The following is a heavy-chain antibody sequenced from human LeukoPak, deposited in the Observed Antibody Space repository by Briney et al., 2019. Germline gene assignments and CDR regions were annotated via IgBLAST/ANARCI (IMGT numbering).Heavy chain of an antibody. J-gene: IGHJ4*02. CDR2: FGISGTI. D-gene: IGHD4-17*01. V-gene: IGHV3-48*01. CDR1: GFTVNTYD. Sequence: GSLRLSCAASGFTVNTYDMQWVRQAPGEGPEWIAYFGISGTIYYADSVRGRFTISRDNAKNSLFLQMNSLRVDDTAIYYCAGYGVYPYWGQGTPVTVSS. CDR3: AGYGVYPY.